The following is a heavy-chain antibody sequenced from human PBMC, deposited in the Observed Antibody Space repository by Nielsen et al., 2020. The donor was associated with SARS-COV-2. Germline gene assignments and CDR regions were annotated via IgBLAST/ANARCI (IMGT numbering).Heavy chain of an antibody. D-gene: IGHD5-18*01. CDR1: GGSINSSSYY. CDR3: AREGGGGGYSYGYFDC. J-gene: IGHJ4*02. Sequence: SETLSLTCTVSGGSINSSSYYWGWIRQPPGKGLEWIGSIYYSGSTYYNPSLKSRVTISVDTSKNQFSLKLSSVTAAGTAVFYCAREGGGGGYSYGYFDCWGQGTLVTVSS. CDR2: IYYSGST. V-gene: IGHV4-39*07.